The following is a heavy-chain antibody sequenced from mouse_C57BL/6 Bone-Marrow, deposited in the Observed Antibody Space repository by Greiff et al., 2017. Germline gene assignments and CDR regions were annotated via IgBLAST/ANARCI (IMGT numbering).Heavy chain of an antibody. CDR2: IDPANGNT. CDR3: ARTMGHSFDY. D-gene: IGHD2-3*01. Sequence: EVQLQQSVAELVRPGASVKLSCTASGFTFKNSYMHWVKQRPEQGLEWIGRIDPANGNTKYAPKFQGKATITADKSSNTTYLQLSSLTSEDTAIYYCARTMGHSFDYWGQGTTLTVSS. CDR1: GFTFKNSY. J-gene: IGHJ2*01. V-gene: IGHV14-3*01.